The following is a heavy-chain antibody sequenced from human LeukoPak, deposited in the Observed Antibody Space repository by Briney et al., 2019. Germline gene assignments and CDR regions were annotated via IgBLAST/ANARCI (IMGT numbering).Heavy chain of an antibody. V-gene: IGHV3-43D*03. Sequence: GGSLRLSCAASGFTFDDYAMHWVRQAPGKGLEWVSLISWDGGSTYYADSVKGRFTISRDNSKNSLYLQMNSLRTEDTAVYYCAKVMTTVTTGISAFDIWGQGTMVTVSS. CDR3: AKVMTTVTTGISAFDI. CDR2: ISWDGGST. D-gene: IGHD4-17*01. CDR1: GFTFDDYA. J-gene: IGHJ3*02.